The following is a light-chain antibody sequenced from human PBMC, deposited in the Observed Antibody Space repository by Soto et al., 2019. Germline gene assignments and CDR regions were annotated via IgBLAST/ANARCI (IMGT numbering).Light chain of an antibody. CDR3: QAYDSSPMYT. Sequence: DIVLTQSPGTLSLSPGERATLSCRASQSVSSSYLAWYRQKPGQAPRLLIYGASNRATGIPDRFSGSGSATDFTLTISRLEPEDFAVYYCQAYDSSPMYTFGQGTKLEIK. CDR2: GAS. V-gene: IGKV3-20*01. J-gene: IGKJ2*01. CDR1: QSVSSSY.